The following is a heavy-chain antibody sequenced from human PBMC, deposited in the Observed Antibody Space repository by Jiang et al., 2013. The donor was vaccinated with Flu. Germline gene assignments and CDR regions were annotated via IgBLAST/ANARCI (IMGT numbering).Heavy chain of an antibody. J-gene: IGHJ4*02. Sequence: GPGLVKPSETLSLTCIVSGGSISSYYWSWIRQPPGKGLEWIGYIYDSGITNYNPSLKSRVTISVDTSKNQFSLRLSSVTAADTAVYYCARAGSGYEPFDYWGQGTLVTVSS. CDR1: GGSISSYY. CDR3: ARAGSGYEPFDY. V-gene: IGHV4-59*01. CDR2: IYDSGIT. D-gene: IGHD5-12*01.